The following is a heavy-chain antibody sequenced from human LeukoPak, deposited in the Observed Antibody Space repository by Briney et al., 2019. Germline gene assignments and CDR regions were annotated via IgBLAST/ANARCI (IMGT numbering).Heavy chain of an antibody. CDR2: IIPIFGTA. D-gene: IGHD3-9*01. V-gene: IGHV1-69*13. CDR3: ASNYDILPDY. Sequence: GASVTVSFKASGGTFSSYAISWVRQAPGQGLEWMGGIIPIFGTANYAQKFQGRVTITADESTSTAYMELSSLRSEDTAVYYCASNYDILPDYWGQGTLVTVSS. J-gene: IGHJ4*02. CDR1: GGTFSSYA.